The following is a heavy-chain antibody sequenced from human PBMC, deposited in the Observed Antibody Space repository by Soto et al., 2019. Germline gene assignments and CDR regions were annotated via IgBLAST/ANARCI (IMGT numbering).Heavy chain of an antibody. V-gene: IGHV5-51*01. CDR1: GYSFTSYW. Sequence: GESLKISCKGSGYSFTSYWIGWVRQMPGKGLEWMGIIYPGDSDTRYSPSFQGQVTISADKSISTAYLQWSSLKASDTAMYYCARHHVDTAMVTLDYYGMDVWGQGTKVSVSS. CDR2: IYPGDSDT. CDR3: ARHHVDTAMVTLDYYGMDV. J-gene: IGHJ6*02. D-gene: IGHD5-18*01.